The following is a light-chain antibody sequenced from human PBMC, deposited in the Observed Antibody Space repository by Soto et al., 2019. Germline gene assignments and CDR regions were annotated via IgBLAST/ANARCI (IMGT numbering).Light chain of an antibody. CDR2: DAS. CDR3: QQYNYWPQT. J-gene: IGKJ1*01. CDR1: QSVASD. V-gene: IGKV3-15*01. Sequence: EIVMTQSPATLSVSPGERATLSCRANQSVASDFAWYQQKPGQAPTLLIYDASTRASGVPARFSGRGSVTECTLTISSLQSEDFAVYYCQQYNYWPQTFGQGTKVDIK.